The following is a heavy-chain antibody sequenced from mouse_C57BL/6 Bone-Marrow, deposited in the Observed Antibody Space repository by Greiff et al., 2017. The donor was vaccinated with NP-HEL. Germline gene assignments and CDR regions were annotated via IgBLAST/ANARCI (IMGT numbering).Heavy chain of an antibody. J-gene: IGHJ3*01. CDR1: GYTFTSYD. CDR2: IYPRDGST. Sequence: QVQLQQSGPELVKPGASVKLSCQASGYTFTSYDINWVKPWPGQGLEWIGWIYPRDGSTKYNEKFKGKATLTVDTSSSTAYMGLHSLTAEYSAVYVCARGGDYWGQGTLVTVSA. CDR3: ARGGDY. V-gene: IGHV1-85*01.